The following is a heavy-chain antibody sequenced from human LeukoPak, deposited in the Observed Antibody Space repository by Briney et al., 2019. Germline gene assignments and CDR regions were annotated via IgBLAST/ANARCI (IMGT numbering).Heavy chain of an antibody. CDR3: AREGYSYGSRYYFDY. Sequence: ASVKVSFKASGYTFTTYGISWVRQAPGQGLKWMGCISAYNGNTNYAQKLQGRVTITTDTSTSTDYMELRSLRSDDTAVYYCAREGYSYGSRYYFDYWGQGTLVSGSS. V-gene: IGHV1-18*01. D-gene: IGHD5-18*01. CDR1: GYTFTTYG. J-gene: IGHJ4*02. CDR2: ISAYNGNT.